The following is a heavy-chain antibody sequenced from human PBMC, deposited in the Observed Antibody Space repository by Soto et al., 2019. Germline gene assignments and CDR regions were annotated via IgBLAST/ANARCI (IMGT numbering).Heavy chain of an antibody. D-gene: IGHD6-13*01. CDR1: GFTFSSYA. CDR3: ARDGGRSSSWTQFNWFDP. V-gene: IGHV3-30-3*01. CDR2: ISYDGSNK. J-gene: IGHJ5*02. Sequence: QVQLVESGGGVVQPGRSLRLSCAASGFTFSSYAMHWVRQAPGKGLEWVAVISYDGSNKYYADSVKGRFTISRDNSKNTRYLQMNSLRAEDTAVYYCARDGGRSSSWTQFNWFDPWGQGTLVTVSS.